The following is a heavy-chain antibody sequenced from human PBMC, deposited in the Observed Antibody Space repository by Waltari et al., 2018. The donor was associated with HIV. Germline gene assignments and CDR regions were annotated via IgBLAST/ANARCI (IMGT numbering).Heavy chain of an antibody. D-gene: IGHD3-3*01. J-gene: IGHJ4*02. V-gene: IGHV4-39*01. CDR2: IYYSGST. CDR3: ARHLFQYYDFWSDTTYYFDY. CDR1: GGSISSSSYY. Sequence: QLQLQESGPGLVKPSETLSLTCTVSGGSISSSSYYWGWIRQPPGRGLEWIGSIYYSGSTYYNPSLKSRVTISVDTSKNQFSLKLSSVTAADTAVYYCARHLFQYYDFWSDTTYYFDYWGQGTLVTVSS.